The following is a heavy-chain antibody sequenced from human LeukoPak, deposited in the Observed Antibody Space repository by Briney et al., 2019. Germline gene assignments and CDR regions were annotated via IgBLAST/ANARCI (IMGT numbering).Heavy chain of an antibody. D-gene: IGHD1-1*01. J-gene: IGHJ3*02. CDR1: GFTFSSYG. Sequence: GGSLRLSCAASGFTFSSYGMHWVRQAPGKGLEWVAVIWYDGSNKYYADSVKGRFTISRDNSKNTLYLQMNSLRAEDTAVYYCARSEMWNDAFDIWGQGTMVTVSS. V-gene: IGHV3-33*01. CDR2: IWYDGSNK. CDR3: ARSEMWNDAFDI.